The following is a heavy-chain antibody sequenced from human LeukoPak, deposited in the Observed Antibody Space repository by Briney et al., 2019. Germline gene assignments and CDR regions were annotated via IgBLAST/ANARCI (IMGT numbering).Heavy chain of an antibody. Sequence: PGGSLRLSCAASGFTFSSYAMSWVRQAPGKGLEWVSAISGSGGSTYYADSVKGRFAISRDNSKNTLYLQMNSLKTEDTAVYYCTTELIRIAAAGYYFDYWGQGTLVTVSS. CDR2: ISGSGGST. CDR1: GFTFSSYA. J-gene: IGHJ4*02. D-gene: IGHD6-13*01. CDR3: TTELIRIAAAGYYFDY. V-gene: IGHV3-23*01.